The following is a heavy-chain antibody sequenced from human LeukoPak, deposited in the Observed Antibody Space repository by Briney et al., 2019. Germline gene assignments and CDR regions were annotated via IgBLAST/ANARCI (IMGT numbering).Heavy chain of an antibody. CDR2: ISYDGSDK. CDR1: GFTFSSYG. D-gene: IGHD2-2*01. V-gene: IGHV3-30*18. J-gene: IGHJ4*02. Sequence: PGGSLRLSCAASGFTFSSYGMHWVRQAPGKGLEWVAVISYDGSDKNYADSVKGRFTISRDNSNNRVYLQMTSLRAEDTAVYYCAKVPRYCSSTSCPDFDYWGQGTLVTVSS. CDR3: AKVPRYCSSTSCPDFDY.